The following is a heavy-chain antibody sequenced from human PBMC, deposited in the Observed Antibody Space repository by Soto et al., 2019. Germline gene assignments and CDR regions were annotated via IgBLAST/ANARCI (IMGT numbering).Heavy chain of an antibody. CDR2: INPNSGGT. CDR1: GYTFTGYY. V-gene: IGHV1-2*04. CDR3: ARDGDNWNYGYYYYYMDV. J-gene: IGHJ6*03. Sequence: ASVKVSCKASGYTFTGYYMHWVRQAPGQGLEWMGWINPNSGGTNYAQKFQGWVTMTRDTSISTAYMELSRLRSDDTAVYYCARDGDNWNYGYYYYYMDVWGKGTTVTVSS. D-gene: IGHD1-7*01.